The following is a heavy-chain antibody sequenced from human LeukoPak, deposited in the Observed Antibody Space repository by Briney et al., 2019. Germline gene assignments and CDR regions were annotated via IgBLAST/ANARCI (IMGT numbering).Heavy chain of an antibody. CDR2: ITPTSSYI. CDR3: ARLRRNNDNSGYYYYYDY. V-gene: IGHV3-21*01. J-gene: IGHJ4*02. D-gene: IGHD3-22*01. CDR1: GLTFSSYS. Sequence: GGSLRLSCAVSGLTFSSYSFNWVRQAPGKGLEGVSSITPTSSYIYYADSVKGRFTISRDNAKNSLYLQMSSLRAEDTAVYYCARLRRNNDNSGYYYYYDYWGQGTLVTVSS.